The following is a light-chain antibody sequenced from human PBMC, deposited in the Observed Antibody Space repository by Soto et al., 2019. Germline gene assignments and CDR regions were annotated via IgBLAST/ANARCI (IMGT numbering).Light chain of an antibody. CDR1: RSNIGSNT. CDR2: SNN. CDR3: ATWDDSLNGYV. V-gene: IGLV1-44*01. J-gene: IGLJ1*01. Sequence: QSVLTQPPSASGTPGQRVTISCSGDRSNIGSNTVNWYQQVPGTAPKLLIYSNNQRPSRVPDRFSGSKSGTSASPAISGLQSEDEADYYCATWDDSLNGYVFATGTKVTV.